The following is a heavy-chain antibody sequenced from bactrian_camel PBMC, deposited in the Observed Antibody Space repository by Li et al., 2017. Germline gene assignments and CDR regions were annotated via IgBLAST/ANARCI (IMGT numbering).Heavy chain of an antibody. Sequence: HVQLVESGGGSVQTGGSLRLSCAASGFWSCMGWFRQAPGKERERVAAIDTGDGSTYYLNSVEGRFTISHDNAKNTLYLQMNSLKPEDTAIYYCAFGVLWTCSRGWASDFSFWGQGTQVTVS. CDR1: GFWSC. CDR3: AFGVLWTCSRGWASDFSF. D-gene: IGHD5*01. V-gene: IGHV3S1*01. J-gene: IGHJ6*01. CDR2: IDTGDGST.